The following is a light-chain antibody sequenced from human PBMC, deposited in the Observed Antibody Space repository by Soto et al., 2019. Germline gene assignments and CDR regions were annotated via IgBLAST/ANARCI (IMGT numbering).Light chain of an antibody. CDR3: QQYNHWPLYT. CDR1: QSIGSN. J-gene: IGKJ2*01. CDR2: GAS. Sequence: EIVMTQSPATLSVSPGERATLSCRASQSIGSNLAWYQQKPGQAPRLLMYGASIRATGVPARFSGSGSGTEFTLTISSLQSEDFAVYSCQQYNHWPLYTFGQGTKLEIK. V-gene: IGKV3-15*01.